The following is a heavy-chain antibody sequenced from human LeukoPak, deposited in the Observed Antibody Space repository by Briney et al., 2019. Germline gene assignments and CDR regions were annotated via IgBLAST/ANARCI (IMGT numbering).Heavy chain of an antibody. D-gene: IGHD6-13*01. CDR1: GGTLSSYA. J-gene: IGHJ6*02. Sequence: AAVKGSCKASGGTLSSYAISWGGQAPGQGGEWMGWMNPNSANTGYAQKFQGRVTMTGNTSISTAYMELSSLRSGDTAVYYCARVAAGDYYYGMDVWGQGTTVTVSS. CDR2: MNPNSANT. CDR3: ARVAAGDYYYGMDV. V-gene: IGHV1-8*02.